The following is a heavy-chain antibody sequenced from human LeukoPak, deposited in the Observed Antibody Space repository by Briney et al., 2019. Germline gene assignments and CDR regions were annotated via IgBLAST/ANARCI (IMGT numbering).Heavy chain of an antibody. V-gene: IGHV3-33*01. CDR3: ARDRVGASD. J-gene: IGHJ4*02. D-gene: IGHD1-26*01. CDR2: IWYDGSNK. Sequence: GGSLRLTCAASGFTFSSYGMHWVRQAPGKGLEWVAVIWYDGSNKYYADSVKGRFTISRDNSKNTLYLQMNSLRAEDTAVYYCARDRVGASDWGQGTLVTVSS. CDR1: GFTFSSYG.